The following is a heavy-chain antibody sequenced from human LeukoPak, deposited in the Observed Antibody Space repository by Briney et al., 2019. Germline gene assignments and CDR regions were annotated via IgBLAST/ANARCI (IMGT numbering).Heavy chain of an antibody. CDR3: ARGGDGYNPPLY. CDR1: GYIFTSYD. Sequence: ASVKVSCKASGYIFTSYDINWVRQATGQGLEWVGWMNLNSGSTGYAQKFQGRVTITRNNSISTAYMEQSSLKSEDTACYYCARGGDGYNPPLYWGQGTLVTVSS. J-gene: IGHJ4*02. V-gene: IGHV1-8*03. D-gene: IGHD5-24*01. CDR2: MNLNSGST.